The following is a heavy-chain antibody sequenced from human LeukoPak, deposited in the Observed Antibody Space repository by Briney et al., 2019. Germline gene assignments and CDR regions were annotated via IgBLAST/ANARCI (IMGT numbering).Heavy chain of an antibody. CDR1: GYTFTSYD. CDR3: ARVGIAARTPFDY. V-gene: IGHV1-69*04. Sequence: SVKVSCKASGYTFTSYDISWVRQAPGQGLEWMGRIIPILGIANYAQKFQGRVTITADKSTSTAYMELSNLRSEDTAVYYCARVGIAARTPFDYWGQGTLVTVSS. D-gene: IGHD6-6*01. J-gene: IGHJ4*02. CDR2: IIPILGIA.